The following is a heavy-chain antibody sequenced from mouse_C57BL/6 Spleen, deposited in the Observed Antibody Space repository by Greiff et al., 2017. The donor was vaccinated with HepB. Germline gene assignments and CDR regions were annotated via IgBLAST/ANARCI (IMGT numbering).Heavy chain of an antibody. J-gene: IGHJ1*03. V-gene: IGHV2-2*01. CDR2: IWSGGST. D-gene: IGHD1-1*01. Sequence: VQLKESGPGLVQPSQSLSITCTVSGFSLTSYGVHWVRQSPGKGLEWLGVIWSGGSTDYNAAFISRLSISKDNSKSQVFFKMNSLQADDTAIYYCARNWDTTVVDWYFDGWGTGTTVTVSS. CDR1: GFSLTSYG. CDR3: ARNWDTTVVDWYFDG.